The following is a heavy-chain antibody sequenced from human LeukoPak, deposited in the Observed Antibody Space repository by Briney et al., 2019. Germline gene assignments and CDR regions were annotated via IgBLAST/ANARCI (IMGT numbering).Heavy chain of an antibody. Sequence: ASVKVSCKASGYTFTSYGISWVRQAPGQGLEWMGWISAYNGNTNYAQKLQGRVTMTTDTSTSTACMELRSLRSDDTAVYYCARDWGGPAAAIPVDYWGQGTLVTVSS. CDR1: GYTFTSYG. V-gene: IGHV1-18*01. CDR2: ISAYNGNT. CDR3: ARDWGGPAAAIPVDY. J-gene: IGHJ4*02. D-gene: IGHD2-2*02.